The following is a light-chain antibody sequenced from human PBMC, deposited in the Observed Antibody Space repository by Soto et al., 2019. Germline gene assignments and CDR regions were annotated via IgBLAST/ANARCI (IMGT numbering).Light chain of an antibody. V-gene: IGKV3D-15*01. CDR3: QQYDDWLRLT. Sequence: EIVMTQSPATLSVSPGERATLSCRASQSVNIYLAWYQQKPGQAPRLLIFGASYRPTGIPARFSGSGSGTELHLTMSSLQSEDFAVYFCQQYDDWLRLTFGGGTKVEIK. CDR1: QSVNIY. CDR2: GAS. J-gene: IGKJ4*01.